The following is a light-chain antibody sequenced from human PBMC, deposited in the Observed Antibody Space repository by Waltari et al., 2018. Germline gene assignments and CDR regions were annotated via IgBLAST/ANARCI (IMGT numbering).Light chain of an antibody. CDR1: SSDVGNYNL. CDR2: EVN. Sequence: QSALTQPASVSGSPGQSITISCTGTSSDVGNYNLVSWYQQHPGKAPKLLIYEVNKRPSGVSDRFSGSKSGNTASLTISGLQAEDETDYYCCSYASNYWVFGGGTKLTVL. V-gene: IGLV2-23*02. CDR3: CSYASNYWV. J-gene: IGLJ3*02.